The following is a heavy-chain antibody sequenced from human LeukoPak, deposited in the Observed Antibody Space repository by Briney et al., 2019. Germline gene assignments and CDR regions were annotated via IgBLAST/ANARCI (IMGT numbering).Heavy chain of an antibody. CDR1: GFTFSSYW. CDR3: ARNNGMDV. Sequence: GGSLRLSCAASGFTFSSYWMNWARQAPGKGLEWVASINHNGNVNYYVDSVKGRFTISKDNAKNSLCLQMNSLRAEDTALYHCARNNGMDVWGQGTTVIVSS. J-gene: IGHJ6*02. CDR2: INHNGNVN. V-gene: IGHV3-7*03.